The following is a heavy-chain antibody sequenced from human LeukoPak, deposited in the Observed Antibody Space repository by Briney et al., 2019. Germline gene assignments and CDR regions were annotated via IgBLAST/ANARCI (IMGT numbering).Heavy chain of an antibody. CDR2: ISYDGSNK. V-gene: IGHV3-30*04. D-gene: IGHD6-19*01. CDR3: GTSPAVPGSR. CDR1: GFTFSSNA. J-gene: IGHJ4*02. Sequence: PGGSLRLSCAASGFTFSSNAMHWVRQAPGKGLEWVAVISYDGSNKYYADSVKGRFTISRDNARNMVYLQMNSLRAEDTAVYYCGTSPAVPGSRWGQGTLVIVSS.